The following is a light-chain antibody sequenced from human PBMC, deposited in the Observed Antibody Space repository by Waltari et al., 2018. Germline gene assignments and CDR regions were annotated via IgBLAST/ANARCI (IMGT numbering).Light chain of an antibody. CDR1: QHAATN. Sequence: ETVMTQSPVSLPVSPGDRAILFCRASQHAATNVAWYQQKPGQAPRLLIYDASTRATGIPARFSGSGSGTEFTLTISSLQPEDVAVYYCQQFNNWPPYNFGPGTKVEIK. CDR2: DAS. V-gene: IGKV3-15*01. CDR3: QQFNNWPPYN. J-gene: IGKJ2*01.